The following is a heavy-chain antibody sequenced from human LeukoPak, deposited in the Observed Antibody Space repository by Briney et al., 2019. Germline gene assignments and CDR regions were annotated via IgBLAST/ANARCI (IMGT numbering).Heavy chain of an antibody. V-gene: IGHV1-8*01. CDR2: MNPNSGNT. J-gene: IGHJ5*02. CDR1: GYTFTSYY. D-gene: IGHD3-10*01. Sequence: ASVKVSCKASGYTFTSYYIDWVRQATGQGLEWMGWMNPNSGNTGYAQKFQGRVTMTRNTSISTAYMELSSLKSEDTAVYYCARTMIRARSGSWFDPWGQGTMVTVSS. CDR3: ARTMIRARSGSWFDP.